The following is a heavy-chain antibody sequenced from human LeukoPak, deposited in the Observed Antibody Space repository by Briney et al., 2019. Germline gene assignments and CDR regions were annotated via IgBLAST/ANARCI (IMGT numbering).Heavy chain of an antibody. D-gene: IGHD3-22*01. V-gene: IGHV3-53*01. Sequence: GGTLRLSCAASGFTVSSNYMSWVRKAPGKGLEWVSVISTSGSTYYADSATGRFAISRDDSKNTLYLQMNSLSVAATAVYYCARGCDSSGSKRSAFDIWGQGTTVTVSS. CDR1: GFTVSSNY. J-gene: IGHJ3*02. CDR2: ISTSGST. CDR3: ARGCDSSGSKRSAFDI.